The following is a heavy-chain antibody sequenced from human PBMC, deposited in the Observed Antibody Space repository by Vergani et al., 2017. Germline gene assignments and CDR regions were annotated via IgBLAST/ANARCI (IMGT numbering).Heavy chain of an antibody. D-gene: IGHD1-26*01. CDR1: GFTFSSYW. CDR2: IKQDGSEK. CDR3: AREGVGAVFDY. J-gene: IGHJ4*02. V-gene: IGHV3-7*03. Sequence: EVQLVESGGGLVQPGGSLRLSCTASGFTFSSYWMTWVRQAPGKGLEWVANIKQDGSEKYYVDSVKGRFTISRDNAKNSLYLQMNSLRAEDTAVYYCAREGVGAVFDYWGQGTLVTVSS.